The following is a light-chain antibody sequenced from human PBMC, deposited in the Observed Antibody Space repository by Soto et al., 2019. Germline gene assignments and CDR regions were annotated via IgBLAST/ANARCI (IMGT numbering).Light chain of an antibody. CDR1: TSNIGAGYD. CDR2: ANI. Sequence: QSVLTQSPSTSGAPGQGVTISCTGSTSNIGAGYDVHWYQQLPETAPKLLIFANINRPSGVPDRFSGSKSDTSASLAITGLRAEDEADYYCQSYDSSLSGYVFGTGTKVTVL. CDR3: QSYDSSLSGYV. V-gene: IGLV1-40*01. J-gene: IGLJ1*01.